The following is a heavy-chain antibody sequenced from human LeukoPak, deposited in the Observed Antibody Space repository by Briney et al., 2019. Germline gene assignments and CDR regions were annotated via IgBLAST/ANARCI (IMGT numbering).Heavy chain of an antibody. J-gene: IGHJ4*02. V-gene: IGHV1-2*02. CDR3: ARLWVTGPHIDY. D-gene: IGHD5-18*01. Sequence: ASVKVSCKASGYTFTGYYMHWVPQAPGQGLEWMGWINPNSGGTNYAQKFQGRVTMTRDTSISTAYMELSRLRSDDTAVYYCARLWVTGPHIDYCGQGTLVTVSS. CDR2: INPNSGGT. CDR1: GYTFTGYY.